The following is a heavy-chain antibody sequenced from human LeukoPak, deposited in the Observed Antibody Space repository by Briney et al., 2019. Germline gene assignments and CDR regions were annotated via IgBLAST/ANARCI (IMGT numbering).Heavy chain of an antibody. D-gene: IGHD3-10*01. CDR1: GFIFSDYS. CDR2: ISTHSTYT. V-gene: IGHV3-11*03. Sequence: TGGSLRLSCAASGFIFSDYSMSWIRQAPGKGLEWVSYISTHSTYTHYADSVRGRFTISRDNAKNSLYLQMNSPRAEDTAVYYCATYYYASGSSDWGQGTLVTVSS. CDR3: ATYYYASGSSD. J-gene: IGHJ4*02.